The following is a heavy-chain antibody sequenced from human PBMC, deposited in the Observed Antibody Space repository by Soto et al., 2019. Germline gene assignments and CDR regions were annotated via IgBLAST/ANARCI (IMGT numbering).Heavy chain of an antibody. Sequence: QVQLVQSGAEVKKPGSSVKVSCKASGGTFSSYTISWVRQAPGQGLEWMGRIIPILGIANYAQKFQGRVTITADKSTSTAYMELSSLRSEDTAVYYCARGNSGDDSDYYYYYMDVWGKGTTVTVSS. CDR3: ARGNSGDDSDYYYYYMDV. V-gene: IGHV1-69*02. CDR1: GGTFSSYT. D-gene: IGHD5-12*01. CDR2: IIPILGIA. J-gene: IGHJ6*03.